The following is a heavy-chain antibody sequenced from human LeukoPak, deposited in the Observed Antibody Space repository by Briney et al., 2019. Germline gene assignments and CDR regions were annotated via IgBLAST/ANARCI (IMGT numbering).Heavy chain of an antibody. V-gene: IGHV3-33*01. CDR3: AILMPSGHYLDY. Sequence: PGGSLRLSCAASGFTFRAYGMRWVRQAPGKGLEWVAVIWFDGSNKDYADSGKGRFTISRDNSKNTLFLQMNSLRAEDTAVYYCAILMPSGHYLDYWGQGTLVTVSS. D-gene: IGHD6-25*01. CDR2: IWFDGSNK. J-gene: IGHJ4*02. CDR1: GFTFRAYG.